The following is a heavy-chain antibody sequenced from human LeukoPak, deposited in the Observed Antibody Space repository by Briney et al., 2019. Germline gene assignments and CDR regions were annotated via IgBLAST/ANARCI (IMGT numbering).Heavy chain of an antibody. J-gene: IGHJ4*02. CDR1: GGSISSNGYY. CDR3: AKVMGQLEVGVDY. V-gene: IGHV4-39*07. Sequence: SETLSLTCTVSGGSISSNGYYWGCIRQPPGKGLEWIGSFYYTGSTFYSPSLKGRVTISVDTSKNQFSLKLNSVTAADTAVYYCAKVMGQLEVGVDYWGQGTLVTVSS. D-gene: IGHD6-6*01. CDR2: FYYTGST.